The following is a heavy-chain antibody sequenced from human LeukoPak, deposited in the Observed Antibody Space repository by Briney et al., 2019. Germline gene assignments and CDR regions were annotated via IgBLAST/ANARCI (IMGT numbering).Heavy chain of an antibody. D-gene: IGHD4-11*01. J-gene: IGHJ3*02. CDR2: ISGSGGST. CDR1: GFTLSNYW. V-gene: IGHV3-23*01. CDR3: AKDGRHSNWGGDAFDI. Sequence: PGGSLRLSCAASGFTLSNYWMHWVRQAPGKGLEWVSAISGSGGSTYYADSVKGRFTISRDNSKNTLYLQMNSLRAEDTAVYYCAKDGRHSNWGGDAFDIWGQGTMVTVSS.